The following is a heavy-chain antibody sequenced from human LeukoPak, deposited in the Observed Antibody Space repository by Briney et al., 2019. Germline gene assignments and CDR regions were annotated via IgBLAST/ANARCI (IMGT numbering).Heavy chain of an antibody. CDR3: ASVGALGAFDI. CDR1: GGSISSYY. V-gene: IGHV4-59*01. J-gene: IGHJ3*02. D-gene: IGHD1-26*01. CDR2: IYYSGST. Sequence: SETLSLTCTVSGGSISSYYWSWIRQPPGKGLEWIGYIYYSGSTNYNPSLKSRVTISVDTSKNQFSLKLSSVTAADTAVYYCASVGALGAFDIWGQGTMVTVSS.